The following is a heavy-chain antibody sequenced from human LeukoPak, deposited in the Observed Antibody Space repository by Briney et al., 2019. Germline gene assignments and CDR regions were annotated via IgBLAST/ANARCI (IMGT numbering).Heavy chain of an antibody. J-gene: IGHJ4*02. Sequence: GGPLRLSCAASGFTFSSYWMSWVRQAPGQGLEWVANIKQEGSEKYYVDSVKCRFTISRDNVKNSLYLQMNSLRSEVTAVYYRARQRAEACFFDYWGQGTLVTVPS. CDR3: ARQRAEACFFDY. V-gene: IGHV3-7*01. CDR2: IKQEGSEK. CDR1: GFTFSSYW. D-gene: IGHD6-19*01.